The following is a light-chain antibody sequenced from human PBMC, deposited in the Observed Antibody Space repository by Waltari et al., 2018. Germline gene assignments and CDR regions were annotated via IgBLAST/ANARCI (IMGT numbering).Light chain of an antibody. J-gene: IGLJ1*01. CDR3: CSYSGSSTSLG. Sequence: QSALTQPASVSGSPGQSITISCTGTSRDVRNYNLVSWYQQHPGKAPKLMIYEVTKRPSGVSNRFSGSKSGTTASLTISGLQADDEADYYCCSYSGSSTSLGFGTGTKVTV. V-gene: IGLV2-23*02. CDR1: SRDVRNYNL. CDR2: EVT.